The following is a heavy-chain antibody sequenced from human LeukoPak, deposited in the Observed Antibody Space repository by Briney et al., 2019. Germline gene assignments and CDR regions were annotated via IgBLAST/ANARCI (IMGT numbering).Heavy chain of an antibody. V-gene: IGHV3-11*01. CDR1: GFTFSDYY. CDR2: ISSSGSTI. J-gene: IGHJ4*02. CDR3: ARRDYDYVWGSYRYAYYFDY. Sequence: GGSLRLSCAASGFTFSDYYISWIRQAPGKGLEWVSYISSSGSTIYYADSVKGRFTISRDNAKNSLYLQMNSLRAEDTAVYYCARRDYDYVWGSYRYAYYFDYWGQGTLVTVSS. D-gene: IGHD3-16*02.